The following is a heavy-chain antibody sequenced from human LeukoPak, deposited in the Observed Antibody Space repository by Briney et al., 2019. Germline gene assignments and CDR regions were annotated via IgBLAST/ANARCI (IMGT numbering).Heavy chain of an antibody. Sequence: GGSLRLSCAASGFTVSSNYMSWVRQAPGKGLEWVSVIYSGGSTYYADSVKGRFTISRDNSKNTLDLQMNSLRAEDTAVYYCASRRGYSYGYDYWGQGTLVTVSS. CDR1: GFTVSSNY. CDR2: IYSGGST. V-gene: IGHV3-53*01. CDR3: ASRRGYSYGYDY. J-gene: IGHJ4*02. D-gene: IGHD5-18*01.